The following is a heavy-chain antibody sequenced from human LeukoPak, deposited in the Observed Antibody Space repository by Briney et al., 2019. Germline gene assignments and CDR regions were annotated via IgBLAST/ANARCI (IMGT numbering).Heavy chain of an antibody. D-gene: IGHD6-13*01. CDR2: IRNDGSSE. CDR3: AKGAMAAGFLDI. Sequence: GGSLRLSCAASGLTFSSYGMHWVRQAPGKGLEWVAFIRNDGSSEYYADSVKGRFTISRDNSKNTLYLQMNSLRAEDTAVCHCAKGAMAAGFLDIWGQGTMVTVS. J-gene: IGHJ3*02. V-gene: IGHV3-30*02. CDR1: GLTFSSYG.